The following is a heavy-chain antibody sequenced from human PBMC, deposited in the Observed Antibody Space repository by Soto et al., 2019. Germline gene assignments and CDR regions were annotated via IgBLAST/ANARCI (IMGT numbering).Heavy chain of an antibody. Sequence: SETLSLTCAVSGGSISSGGYSFGCIRQPPGKGLEWIGYIYHSGSTYYNPSLKSRVTISVDRSKNQFSLKLSSVTAADTAVYYCARMASRLRKSFFDYWGQGTLVTVSS. CDR2: IYHSGST. CDR1: GGSISSGGYS. V-gene: IGHV4-30-2*01. J-gene: IGHJ4*02. D-gene: IGHD4-17*01. CDR3: ARMASRLRKSFFDY.